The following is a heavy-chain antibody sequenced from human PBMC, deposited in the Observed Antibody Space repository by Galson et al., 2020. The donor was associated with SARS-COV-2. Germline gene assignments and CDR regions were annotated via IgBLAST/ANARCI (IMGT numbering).Heavy chain of an antibody. CDR1: GFTFDDYA. CDR2: ISWNSGSI. J-gene: IGHJ4*02. Sequence: GGSLRLSCAASGFTFDDYAMHWVRQAPGKGLEWVSGISWNSGSIGYADSVKGRFTISRDNAKNSLYLQMNSLRAEDTALYYCAKDIGTFGGVTPFDYWGQGTLVTVSS. V-gene: IGHV3-9*01. CDR3: AKDIGTFGGVTPFDY. D-gene: IGHD3-16*01.